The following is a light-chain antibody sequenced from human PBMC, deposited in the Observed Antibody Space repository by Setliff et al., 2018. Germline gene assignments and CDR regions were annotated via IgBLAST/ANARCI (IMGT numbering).Light chain of an antibody. V-gene: IGLV2-14*03. CDR2: GVS. J-gene: IGLJ1*01. CDR1: SNDVGSYDL. CDR3: NAYTAGTTYA. Sequence: QSALTQPASVSGSPGQSITISCSGTSNDVGSYDLVSWYQQHPGKAPKLIIYGVSDRPSGVSSRFSGSKSGNTASLTISGLQTEDEADYYCNAYTAGTTYAFGTGTKVTVL.